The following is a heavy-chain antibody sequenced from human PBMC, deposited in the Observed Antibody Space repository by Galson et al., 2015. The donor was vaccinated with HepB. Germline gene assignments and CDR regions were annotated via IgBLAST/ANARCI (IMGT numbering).Heavy chain of an antibody. Sequence: SVKVSCKASGYTFISYGISWVRQAPGQGLEWMGWISAYNGNTNYAQKLQGRVTMTTDTSTNTAYMELRSLRSDDTAVYYCARDLGMTGITLDRFDYWGQGTLVTVSS. J-gene: IGHJ4*02. D-gene: IGHD1-7*01. CDR3: ARDLGMTGITLDRFDY. CDR2: ISAYNGNT. V-gene: IGHV1-18*04. CDR1: GYTFISYG.